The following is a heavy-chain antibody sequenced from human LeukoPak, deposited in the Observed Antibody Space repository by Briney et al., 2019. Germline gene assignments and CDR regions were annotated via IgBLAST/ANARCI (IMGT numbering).Heavy chain of an antibody. D-gene: IGHD6-13*01. J-gene: IGHJ6*03. CDR1: GFTFSSYD. Sequence: PGGSLRLSCAASGFTFSSYDMHWVRQATGKGLEWVSAIGTAGDTYYPDSVKGRFTISRDNSKNTLYLQMNSLRAEDTAVYYCARGYSSSWYVMVDYYYMDVWGKGTTVTVSS. CDR2: IGTAGDT. CDR3: ARGYSSSWYVMVDYYYMDV. V-gene: IGHV3-13*01.